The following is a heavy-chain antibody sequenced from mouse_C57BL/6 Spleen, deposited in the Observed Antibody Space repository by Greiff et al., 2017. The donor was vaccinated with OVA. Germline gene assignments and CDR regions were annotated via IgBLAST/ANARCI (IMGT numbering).Heavy chain of an antibody. CDR1: GFTFSDYG. V-gene: IGHV5-17*01. J-gene: IGHJ3*01. Sequence: EVQLVESGGGLVKPGGSLKLSCAASGFTFSDYGMHWVRQAPEKGLEWVAYISSGSSTIYYADTVKGRFTISRDNAKNTLFLQMTSLRSEDTAMYYCAGGSYWGQGTLVTVSA. CDR2: ISSGSSTI. CDR3: AGGSY.